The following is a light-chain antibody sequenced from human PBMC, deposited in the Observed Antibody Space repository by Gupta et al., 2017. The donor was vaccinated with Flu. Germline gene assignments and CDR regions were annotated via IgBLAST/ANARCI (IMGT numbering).Light chain of an antibody. V-gene: IGLV3-21*02. CDR1: NIGSKS. CDR2: DDS. Sequence: SYVLTPPPSVSVAPGQTAKITCGGNNIGSKSVHWYQQKPGQAPVLVVYDDSFRPSGLPQRFSGSTSANTATLAITRVEAGDEADYYCQLWDSSSDHVVFGGGTKLTVL. CDR3: QLWDSSSDHVV. J-gene: IGLJ2*01.